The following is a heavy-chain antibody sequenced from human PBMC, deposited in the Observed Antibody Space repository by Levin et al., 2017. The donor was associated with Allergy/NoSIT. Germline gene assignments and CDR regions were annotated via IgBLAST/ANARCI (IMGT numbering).Heavy chain of an antibody. CDR3: ARDSIPAGPMDV. CDR2: ISYDGSNK. D-gene: IGHD6-13*01. Sequence: GGSLRLSCAASGFTFSSYAMHWVRQAPGKGLEWVAVISYDGSNKYYADSVKGRFTISRDNSKNTLYLQMNSLRAEDTAVYYCARDSIPAGPMDVWGQGTTVTVSS. J-gene: IGHJ6*02. CDR1: GFTFSSYA. V-gene: IGHV3-30*04.